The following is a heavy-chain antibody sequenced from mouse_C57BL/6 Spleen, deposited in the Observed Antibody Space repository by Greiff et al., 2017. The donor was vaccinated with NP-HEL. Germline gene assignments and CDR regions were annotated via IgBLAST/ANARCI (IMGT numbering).Heavy chain of an antibody. CDR3: ARDAPYDGYYIAMDY. CDR1: GFTFSDFY. D-gene: IGHD2-3*01. V-gene: IGHV7-1*01. Sequence: EVHLVESGGGLVQSGRSLRLSCATSGFTFSDFYMEWVRQAPGKGLEWIAASRNKANDYTTEYSTSVKGRFIVSRDTSQSILYLQMNALRAEDTAIYYCARDAPYDGYYIAMDYWGQGTSVTVSS. CDR2: SRNKANDYTT. J-gene: IGHJ4*01.